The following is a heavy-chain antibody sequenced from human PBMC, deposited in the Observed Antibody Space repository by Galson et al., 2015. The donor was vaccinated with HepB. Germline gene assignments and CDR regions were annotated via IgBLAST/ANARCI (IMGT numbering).Heavy chain of an antibody. CDR2: ISYDGSNK. D-gene: IGHD3-22*01. V-gene: IGHV3-30*04. Sequence: SLRLSCAASGFTFSSYAMHWVRQAPGKGLEWVAVISYDGSNKYYADSVKGRFTISRDNSKNTLYLQMNSLRAEDTAVYYCARDSGGYDSSGYYYPRAAFDYWGQGTLVTVSS. J-gene: IGHJ4*02. CDR1: GFTFSSYA. CDR3: ARDSGGYDSSGYYYPRAAFDY.